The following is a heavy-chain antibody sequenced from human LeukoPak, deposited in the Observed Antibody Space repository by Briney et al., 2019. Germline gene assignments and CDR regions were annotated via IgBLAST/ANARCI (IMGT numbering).Heavy chain of an antibody. J-gene: IGHJ4*02. D-gene: IGHD2-2*01. V-gene: IGHV3-23*01. CDR3: SKWKAIVLVPAARSPIDY. CDR1: GFTLSSYA. CDR2: ISVSGNT. Sequence: GGSLRLSRAASGFTLSSYAMSWVRQAPGKGLEWVSAISVSGNTYHADSVKGRFTISRDNAKNSLYLQMNSLRAEDTAVYYCSKWKAIVLVPAARSPIDYWGQGTLVTVSS.